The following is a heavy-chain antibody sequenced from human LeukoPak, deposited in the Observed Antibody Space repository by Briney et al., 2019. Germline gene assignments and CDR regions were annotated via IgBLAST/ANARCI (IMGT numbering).Heavy chain of an antibody. J-gene: IGHJ4*02. CDR2: IYYSGST. CDR3: ARVKSGSYSDY. Sequence: PSETLSLTCTVSGGSISSSSYYWGWIRQPPGKGLEWIGSIYYSGSTYYNPSLKSRVTISVDTSKNQFSLKLSSVTAADTAVYYCARVKSGSYSDYWGQGTLVTVSS. V-gene: IGHV4-39*07. D-gene: IGHD3-10*01. CDR1: GGSISSSSYY.